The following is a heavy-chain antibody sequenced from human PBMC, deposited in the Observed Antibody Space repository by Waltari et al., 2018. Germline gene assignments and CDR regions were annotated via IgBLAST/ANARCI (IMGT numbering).Heavy chain of an antibody. CDR2: INHSGST. CDR1: SGSFSGYY. V-gene: IGHV4-34*01. D-gene: IGHD2-2*01. Sequence: QVQLQQWGAGLLKPSETLSLTCAVYSGSFSGYYWSWIRQPPGKGLEWIGEINHSGSTNYNPSPKSRVTISVDTSKNQLSLKVISVTAADTAVYFCARGRDIERRLSGTSCFLRYWGQGTLVTVSS. J-gene: IGHJ4*02. CDR3: ARGRDIERRLSGTSCFLRY.